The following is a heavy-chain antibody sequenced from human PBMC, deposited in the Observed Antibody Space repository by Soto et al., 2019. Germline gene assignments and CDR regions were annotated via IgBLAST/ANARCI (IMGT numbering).Heavy chain of an antibody. Sequence: QVQLVQSGAEVKKPGSSVKVSCKASGGTFSSYAISWVRQAPGQGLEWMGGIIPIFGTANYAQKFQGRVTITADESTSTDSMELSSLRSEDTAVDYCARNRPSGYDRHYGMDVWGQGTTVTVSS. J-gene: IGHJ6*02. CDR2: IIPIFGTA. V-gene: IGHV1-69*01. CDR3: ARNRPSGYDRHYGMDV. CDR1: GGTFSSYA. D-gene: IGHD5-12*01.